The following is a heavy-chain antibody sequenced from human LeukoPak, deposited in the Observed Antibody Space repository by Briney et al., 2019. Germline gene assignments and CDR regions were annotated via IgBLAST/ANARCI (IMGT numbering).Heavy chain of an antibody. CDR3: AKDRSMTTVTPFDN. D-gene: IGHD4-17*01. CDR1: GFSFITYG. V-gene: IGHV3-30*02. Sequence: GGSLRLPCAASGFSFITYGIHWVRQAPGKGLEWVAFIRYDGSNRFYADSVRGRFTISRDNSKNTVYLQMNSLRAEDTAVYYCAKDRSMTTVTPFDNWGQGTLVAVSS. CDR2: IRYDGSNR. J-gene: IGHJ4*02.